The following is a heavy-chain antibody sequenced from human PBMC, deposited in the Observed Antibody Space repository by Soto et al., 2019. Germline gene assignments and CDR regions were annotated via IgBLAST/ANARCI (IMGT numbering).Heavy chain of an antibody. CDR1: GGSISSSSYY. V-gene: IGHV4-39*01. CDR2: IYYSGST. J-gene: IGHJ2*01. CDR3: ARHRDYYDSSGYFRTYWYFDL. Sequence: SETLSLTCTVSGGSISSSSYYWGWIRQPPGKGLEWIGSIYYSGSTYYNPSLKSRVTISVDTSKNQFSLKLSSVTAADTAVYYCARHRDYYDSSGYFRTYWYFDLWGRGTLVTAPQ. D-gene: IGHD3-22*01.